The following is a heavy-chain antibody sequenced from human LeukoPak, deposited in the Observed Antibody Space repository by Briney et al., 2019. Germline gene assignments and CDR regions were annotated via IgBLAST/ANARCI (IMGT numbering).Heavy chain of an antibody. CDR1: GFTFSSYW. V-gene: IGHV3-7*01. D-gene: IGHD1-26*01. CDR2: IKQDGSEK. CDR3: ARLVGASRRGPLSPPYYFDY. Sequence: PGGSLRLSCAASGFTFSSYWMSWVRQAPGKGLEWVANIKQDGSEKYYVDSVKGRFTISRDNAKNSLYLQMNSLRAEDTAVYYCARLVGASRRGPLSPPYYFDYWGQGTLVTVSS. J-gene: IGHJ4*02.